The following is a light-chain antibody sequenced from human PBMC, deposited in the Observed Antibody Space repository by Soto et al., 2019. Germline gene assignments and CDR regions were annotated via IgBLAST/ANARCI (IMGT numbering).Light chain of an antibody. J-gene: IGKJ1*01. CDR1: QSINW. CDR2: EAS. Sequence: DIQLAQSPSTLSASVGARITITCRATQSINWLAWYQQKPGKAPKLLIFEASRLESGVPSRFSGSGSGPEFTLTISSLQPDDFGTYYCQHYDTYSPMWTFGQGTKVDVK. CDR3: QHYDTYSPMWT. V-gene: IGKV1-5*03.